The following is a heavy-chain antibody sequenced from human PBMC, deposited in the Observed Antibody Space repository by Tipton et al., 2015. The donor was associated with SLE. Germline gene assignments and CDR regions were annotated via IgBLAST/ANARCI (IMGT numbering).Heavy chain of an antibody. CDR3: AKAARIVATIGNYYYMDV. CDR1: GFTFSSYS. J-gene: IGHJ6*03. Sequence: AVSGFTFSSYSMNWVRQAPGKGLEWVSSISSSSSYIYYADSVKGRFTISRDNAKNSLYLQMNSLRAEDTALYYCAKAARIVATIGNYYYMDVWGKGTTVTVSS. V-gene: IGHV3-21*04. D-gene: IGHD5-12*01. CDR2: ISSSSSYI.